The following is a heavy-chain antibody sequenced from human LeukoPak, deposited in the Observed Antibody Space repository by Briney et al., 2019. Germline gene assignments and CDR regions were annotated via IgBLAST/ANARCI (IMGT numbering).Heavy chain of an antibody. CDR2: ISSSSSTT. CDR1: GFTFTSYS. CDR3: AKSRPTVPY. V-gene: IGHV3-48*01. Sequence: GGSLILSCAASGFTFTSYSMNWVRQAPGKGLEWVSYISSSSSTTYYADSVKGRFTISRDNSKNTLYLQMNSLRAEDTAVYYCAKSRPTVPYWGQGTLVTVSS. D-gene: IGHD4-17*01. J-gene: IGHJ4*02.